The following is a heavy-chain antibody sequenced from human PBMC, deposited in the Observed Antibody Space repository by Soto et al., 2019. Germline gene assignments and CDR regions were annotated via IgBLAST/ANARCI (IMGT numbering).Heavy chain of an antibody. V-gene: IGHV3-30*18. J-gene: IGHJ4*02. CDR3: VKQYRGGTSWYYFDY. CDR1: GFTFSSYG. Sequence: QVQLVESGGGVVQPGRSLRLSCAASGFTFSSYGMHWVRQAPGKGLEWVAVISFDGSNKYYADSVKDRFTISRDNSKNTLYLQMNSLRTEDTAMFYCVKQYRGGTSWYYFDYWGQGTLVTVSS. CDR2: ISFDGSNK. D-gene: IGHD6-13*01.